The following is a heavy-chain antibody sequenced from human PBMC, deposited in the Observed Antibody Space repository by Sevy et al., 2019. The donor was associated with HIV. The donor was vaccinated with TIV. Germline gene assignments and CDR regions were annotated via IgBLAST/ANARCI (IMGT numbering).Heavy chain of an antibody. Sequence: SETLSLICTFSGGSMSSFYWNWIRQSPGKGLEWIGYVSHSGFTNYNPSLESRVTISVDTSKSQFSLKLTSVTAADTAVYYCARDSGAYIPLFDSWGLGTLVTVSS. V-gene: IGHV4-59*01. J-gene: IGHJ4*02. D-gene: IGHD1-26*01. CDR2: VSHSGFT. CDR3: ARDSGAYIPLFDS. CDR1: GGSMSSFY.